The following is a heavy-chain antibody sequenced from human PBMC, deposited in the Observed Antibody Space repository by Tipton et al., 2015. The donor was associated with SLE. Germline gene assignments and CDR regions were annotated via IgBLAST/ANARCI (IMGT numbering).Heavy chain of an antibody. D-gene: IGHD3-3*01. J-gene: IGHJ4*02. CDR3: AKDSDYDFWSGYHGGFDY. V-gene: IGHV3-7*03. CDR1: GFTFTDYW. Sequence: GSLRLSCVASGFTFTDYWMSWVRQVPGKGLDWVANIKQDGSLRYYADSVKGRFTISRDNAKNSVYLQMNSLRADDSAVYYCAKDSDYDFWSGYHGGFDYWGQGTLVTVSS. CDR2: IKQDGSLR.